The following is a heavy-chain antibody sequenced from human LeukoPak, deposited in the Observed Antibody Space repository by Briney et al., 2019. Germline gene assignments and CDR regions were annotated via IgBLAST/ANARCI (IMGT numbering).Heavy chain of an antibody. Sequence: GGSLRLSCVASGFSFSDAWMNWVRQAPEKGLEWVGRIRSKTHGGTTDYAVPVKGRFTISRDDSKNTLYLQMNSLKTEDTAVYYCTQTGGPFDYWGQGTLVTVSS. CDR1: GFSFSDAW. CDR3: TQTGGPFDY. CDR2: IRSKTHGGTT. V-gene: IGHV3-15*07. J-gene: IGHJ4*02. D-gene: IGHD3-16*01.